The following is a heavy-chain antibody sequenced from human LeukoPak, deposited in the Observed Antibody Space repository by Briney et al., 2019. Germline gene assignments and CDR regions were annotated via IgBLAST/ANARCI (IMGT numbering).Heavy chain of an antibody. CDR2: INHSGST. J-gene: IGHJ5*02. V-gene: IGHV4-34*01. Sequence: SETLSLTCAVYGGSFSGYYWSWIRQPPGKGLEWIGEINHSGSTNYNPSLKSRVTISVDTSKNQFSLKLSSVTAADTAVYYCARDFTGAFDPWGRGTLVTVSS. D-gene: IGHD2/OR15-2a*01. CDR3: ARDFTGAFDP. CDR1: GGSFSGYY.